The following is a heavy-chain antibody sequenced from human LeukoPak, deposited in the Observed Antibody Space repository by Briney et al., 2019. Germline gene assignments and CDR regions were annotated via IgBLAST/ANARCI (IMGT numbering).Heavy chain of an antibody. CDR3: ARSYYDFWSGYSVMSH. CDR2: MNPNSGNT. CDR1: GGTFSSYA. J-gene: IGHJ4*02. V-gene: IGHV1-8*02. Sequence: ASVKVSCKASGGTFSSYAISWVRQATGQGLEWMGWMNPNSGNTGYAQRFQGRVTMTRNTSISTAYMELSSLRSEDTAVYYCARSYYDFWSGYSVMSHWGQGTLVTVSS. D-gene: IGHD3-3*01.